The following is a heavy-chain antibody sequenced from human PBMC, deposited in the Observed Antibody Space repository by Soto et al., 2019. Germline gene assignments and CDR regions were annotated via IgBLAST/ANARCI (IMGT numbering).Heavy chain of an antibody. D-gene: IGHD2-15*01. J-gene: IGHJ4*02. CDR1: GGSVSSGSYY. CDR3: ARVGRYCSGGSCYSPNFDY. CDR2: IYYSGST. V-gene: IGHV4-61*01. Sequence: QVQLQESGPGLVKPSETLSLTCTVSGGSVSSGSYYWSWIRQPPGKGLEWIGYIYYSGSTNYNPSLKSRVNISVDTSKNQFSLKLSSVTAADTAVYYCARVGRYCSGGSCYSPNFDYWGQGTLVTVSS.